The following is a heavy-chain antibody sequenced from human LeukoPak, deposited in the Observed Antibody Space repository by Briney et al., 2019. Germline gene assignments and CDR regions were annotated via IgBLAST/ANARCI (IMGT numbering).Heavy chain of an antibody. CDR3: ARVGRRKDIVVVPAANPLDY. CDR1: GFTFSSYA. Sequence: PGGSLRLSCAASGFTFSSYAMHWVRQAPGKGLEWVAVISYDGSNKYYADSVKGRFTISRDNSMNTLYLQMNSLRAEDTAVYYCARVGRRKDIVVVPAANPLDYWGQGTLVTVSS. CDR2: ISYDGSNK. J-gene: IGHJ4*02. D-gene: IGHD2-2*01. V-gene: IGHV3-30-3*01.